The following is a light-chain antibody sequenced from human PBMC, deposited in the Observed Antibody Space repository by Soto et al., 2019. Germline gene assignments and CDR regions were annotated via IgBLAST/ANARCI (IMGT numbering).Light chain of an antibody. CDR2: GAS. CDR3: QQYGRAPPLT. CDR1: HTVSSRY. J-gene: IGKJ2*01. V-gene: IGKV3-20*01. Sequence: RERATLSCRASHTVSSRYLAWYQQKPGQAPRLLMYGASNRATGIPDRFSGSGSGADFTLTISRLEPEDFAVYFCQQYGRAPPLTFGQGTKVDIK.